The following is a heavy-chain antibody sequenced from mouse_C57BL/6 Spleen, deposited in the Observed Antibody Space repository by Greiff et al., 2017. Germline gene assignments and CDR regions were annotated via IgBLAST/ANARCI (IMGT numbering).Heavy chain of an antibody. CDR1: GYTFTSYG. CDR3: ARREGYYVYYFDY. V-gene: IGHV1-81*01. D-gene: IGHD2-3*01. Sequence: VQLQQSGAELARPGASVKLSCKASGYTFTSYGISWVKQRTGQGLEWIGEIYPRSGNTYYNEKFKGKATLTADKSSRTAYMELRSLTSEDSAVYFCARREGYYVYYFDYWGQGTTLTVSS. J-gene: IGHJ2*01. CDR2: IYPRSGNT.